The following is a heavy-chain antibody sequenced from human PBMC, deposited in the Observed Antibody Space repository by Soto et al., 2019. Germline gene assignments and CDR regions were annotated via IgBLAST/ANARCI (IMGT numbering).Heavy chain of an antibody. CDR2: IYYSGST. CDR1: GGSISSYY. CDR3: ARQEGGSYYPYYYGMDV. V-gene: IGHV4-59*01. J-gene: IGHJ6*02. D-gene: IGHD1-26*01. Sequence: SETLSLTCTVSGGSISSYYWSWIRQPPGKGLEWIGYIYYSGSTNYNPSLKSRVTISIDTSKNQFSLKLSSVTAADTAVYYCARQEGGSYYPYYYGMDVWGQGTTVTVSS.